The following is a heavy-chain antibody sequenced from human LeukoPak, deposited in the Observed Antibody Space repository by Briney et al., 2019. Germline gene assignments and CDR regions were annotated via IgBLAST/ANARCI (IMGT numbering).Heavy chain of an antibody. J-gene: IGHJ4*02. CDR1: GGSISSGGYY. CDR2: IYYSGST. Sequence: SQTLSLTCTVSGGSISSGGYYWSWIRQHPGKGLEWIGYIYYSGSTNYNPSLKSRVTMSVDTSKNQFSLKLSSVTAADTAVYYCAREDFWSDYHIDYWGQGTLVTVSS. V-gene: IGHV4-31*03. D-gene: IGHD3-3*01. CDR3: AREDFWSDYHIDY.